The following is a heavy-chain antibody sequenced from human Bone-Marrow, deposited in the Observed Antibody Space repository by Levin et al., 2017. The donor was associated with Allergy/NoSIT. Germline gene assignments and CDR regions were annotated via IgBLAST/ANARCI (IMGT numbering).Heavy chain of an antibody. Sequence: SETLSLTCSVSSGSISTTTYHWDWIRQPPGKGLEWIGSIYYSGSTYYSPSLKSRVTISVDTSKNQFSLNLKSVTAADTAVYFCARRAEGRGDYGDFIDYWGQGTLVTVSS. V-gene: IGHV4-39*01. CDR3: ARRAEGRGDYGDFIDY. J-gene: IGHJ4*02. CDR1: SGSISTTTYH. CDR2: IYYSGST. D-gene: IGHD4-17*01.